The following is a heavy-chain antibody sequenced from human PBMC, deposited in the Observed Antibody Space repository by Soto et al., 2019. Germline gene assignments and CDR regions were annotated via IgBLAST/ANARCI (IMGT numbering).Heavy chain of an antibody. CDR1: GFTFSSYS. D-gene: IGHD3-3*01. CDR2: ISYDGSNK. V-gene: IGHV3-30-3*02. Sequence: PGGSLRLSCAASGFTFSSYSMHWVRQAPGKGLEWVAVISYDGSNKYYADSVKGRFTISRDNSKNTLYLQMNSLRAEDTAVYYCAKSVRGARVVIIPHYYYGMDVWGQGTTVTVSS. J-gene: IGHJ6*02. CDR3: AKSVRGARVVIIPHYYYGMDV.